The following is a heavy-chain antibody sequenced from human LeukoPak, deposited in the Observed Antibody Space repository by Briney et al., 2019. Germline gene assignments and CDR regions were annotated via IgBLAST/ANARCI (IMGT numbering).Heavy chain of an antibody. Sequence: GGSLRLSCAAAGFTFSSYTMNWVRQAPGKGLEWVSSISSSSSYIYYADSLKGRFTISRDNAKNSLYLQMNSLRAEDTAVYYCASEYSPNYWGQGTLVTVSS. CDR2: ISSSSSYI. CDR1: GFTFSSYT. V-gene: IGHV3-21*01. CDR3: ASEYSPNY. J-gene: IGHJ4*02. D-gene: IGHD6-6*01.